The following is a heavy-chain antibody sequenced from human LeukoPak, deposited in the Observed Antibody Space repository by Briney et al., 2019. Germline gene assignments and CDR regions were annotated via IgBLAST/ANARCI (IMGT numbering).Heavy chain of an antibody. V-gene: IGHV1-18*01. CDR3: ATTCSDCSGGRSYSVYYFDY. CDR1: CCNCTSYG. D-gene: IGHD2-15*01. Sequence: ASVKVSCKASCCNCTSYGISWGRQAPGQGLEWMGWISAYNGNTNYAQKLQGRVTMTTDTSTSTAYMELRSLRSDDTAVYYCATTCSDCSGGRSYSVYYFDYWGQGTLVTVSS. CDR2: ISAYNGNT. J-gene: IGHJ4*02.